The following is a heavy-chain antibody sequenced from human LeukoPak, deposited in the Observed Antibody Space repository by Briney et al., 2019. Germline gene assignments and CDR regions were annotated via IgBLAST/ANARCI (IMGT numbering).Heavy chain of an antibody. Sequence: GGSLRLSCAASGFTFSSYAMSWVRQAPGKGLEWVSAISGSGGSTHYADSVKGRFTISRDNSKNTLYLQMNSLRVEDTAVYYCANAVNDYGGNSAAFDIWGQGTMVTVSS. J-gene: IGHJ3*02. CDR1: GFTFSSYA. D-gene: IGHD4-23*01. CDR2: ISGSGGST. CDR3: ANAVNDYGGNSAAFDI. V-gene: IGHV3-23*01.